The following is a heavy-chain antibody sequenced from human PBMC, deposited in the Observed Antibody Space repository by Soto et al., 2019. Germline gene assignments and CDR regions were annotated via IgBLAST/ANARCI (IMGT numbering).Heavy chain of an antibody. D-gene: IGHD6-19*01. J-gene: IGHJ6*02. CDR3: ARDSSSGWSLPHYYYYGMDV. Sequence: GGSLRLSCAASGFTVSSNYVSWVRQAPGKGLEWVSVIYSGGSTYYADSVKGRFTITRGNSKNTLYLQMNSLRAEDTAVYYCARDSSSGWSLPHYYYYGMDVWGQGTTVTVSS. V-gene: IGHV3-53*01. CDR2: IYSGGST. CDR1: GFTVSSNY.